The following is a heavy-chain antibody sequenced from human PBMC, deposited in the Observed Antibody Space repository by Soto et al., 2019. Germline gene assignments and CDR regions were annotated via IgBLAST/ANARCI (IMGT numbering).Heavy chain of an antibody. Sequence: QITLKESGPTLVKPTQTLTLTCTFSGFSLSTSGVGVGWIRQPPGKALEWLALIYWDDDKRYSPSLKSRLTTTRHTSKNQVVHTMTNMDPVDTATYYCARRRGYCSGGSCYSIWFDPWGQGTLVTVSS. J-gene: IGHJ5*02. CDR3: ARRRGYCSGGSCYSIWFDP. V-gene: IGHV2-5*02. CDR2: IYWDDDK. D-gene: IGHD2-15*01. CDR1: GFSLSTSGVG.